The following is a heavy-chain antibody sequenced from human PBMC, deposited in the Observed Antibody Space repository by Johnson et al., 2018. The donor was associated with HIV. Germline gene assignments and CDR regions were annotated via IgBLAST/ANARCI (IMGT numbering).Heavy chain of an antibody. CDR1: GFTFSDYY. CDR2: ISSSGSTI. CDR3: ARSWELGETAFDI. J-gene: IGHJ3*02. D-gene: IGHD1-26*01. V-gene: IGHV3-11*04. Sequence: QVQLVESGGGLVKPGGSLRLSCAASGFTFSDYYMTWIRQAPGKGLEWVSYISSSGSTIYYADSVQGRFTISRDNSKNTLYLQMNSLRAEDTAVYYCARSWELGETAFDIWGQGTMVTVSS.